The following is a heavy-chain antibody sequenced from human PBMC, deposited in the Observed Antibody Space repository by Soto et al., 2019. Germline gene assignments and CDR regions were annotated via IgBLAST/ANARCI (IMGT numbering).Heavy chain of an antibody. Sequence: PGGSLRLSCAASGFTFSSYAMHWVRQAPGKGLEWVAVISYDGSNKYYADSVKGRFTISRDNSKNTLYLQMNSLRAEDTAVYYCARGTRISNWFDPWGQGTLVTVSS. J-gene: IGHJ5*02. CDR2: ISYDGSNK. CDR1: GFTFSSYA. CDR3: ARGTRISNWFDP. V-gene: IGHV3-30-3*01. D-gene: IGHD1-1*01.